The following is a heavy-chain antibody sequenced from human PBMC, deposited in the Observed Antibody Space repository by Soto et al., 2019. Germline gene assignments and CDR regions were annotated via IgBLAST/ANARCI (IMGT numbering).Heavy chain of an antibody. V-gene: IGHV1-69*13. CDR1: GGTFSSYA. D-gene: IGHD2-15*01. CDR3: AISFGVVAATNYYYYGMDV. Sequence: GASVKVSCKASGGTFSSYAISWVRQAPEEGLEWMGGIIPIFGTANYAQKFQGRVTITADESTSTAYMELSSLRSEDTAVYYCAISFGVVAATNYYYYGMDVWGQGTTVTVSS. CDR2: IIPIFGTA. J-gene: IGHJ6*02.